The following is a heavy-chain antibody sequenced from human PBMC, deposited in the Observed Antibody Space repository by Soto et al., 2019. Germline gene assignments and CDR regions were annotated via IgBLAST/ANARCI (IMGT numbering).Heavy chain of an antibody. V-gene: IGHV1-69*08. CDR1: GDTFSSHN. CDR2: IIPTLGKP. D-gene: IGHD1-1*01. CDR3: GRDTTTFPYYYGREV. J-gene: IGHJ6*02. Sequence: QVQLVQSGAEVKKPGSSVKVSCKVSGDTFSSHNINWVRQAPGQGLEWMGRIIPTLGKPNYAQKFRDRVTISADQFTSTAYMELSSLRSDDTAVYYCGRDTTTFPYYYGREVWCQGTTVTVSS.